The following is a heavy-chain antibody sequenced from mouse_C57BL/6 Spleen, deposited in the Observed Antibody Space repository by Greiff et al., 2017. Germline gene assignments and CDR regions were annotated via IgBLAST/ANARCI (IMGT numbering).Heavy chain of an antibody. D-gene: IGHD1-1*01. Sequence: VQLQQSGAELARPGASVKLSCKASGYTFTSYGISWVKQRPGQGLEWIGEIYPRSGNTYYNEKFKGKATLTADKSSSTAYMELRSLTSEDSAVYFCASGGNGSSPNWCFDVWGTGTTVTVSS. J-gene: IGHJ1*03. V-gene: IGHV1-81*01. CDR2: IYPRSGNT. CDR3: ASGGNGSSPNWCFDV. CDR1: GYTFTSYG.